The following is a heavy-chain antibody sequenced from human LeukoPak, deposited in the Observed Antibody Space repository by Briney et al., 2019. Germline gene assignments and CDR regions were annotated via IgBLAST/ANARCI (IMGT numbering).Heavy chain of an antibody. CDR1: GFTFSSYS. D-gene: IGHD4-11*01. CDR2: ISSSSSYI. J-gene: IGHJ4*02. CDR3: ATTVTTSLDY. Sequence: GGSLRLSCAASGFTFSSYSMNWARQAPGKGLEWVSSISSSSSYIYYADSVKGRFTISRDNAKNSLYLQMNSLRAEDTAVYYCATTVTTSLDYWGQGTLVTVPS. V-gene: IGHV3-21*01.